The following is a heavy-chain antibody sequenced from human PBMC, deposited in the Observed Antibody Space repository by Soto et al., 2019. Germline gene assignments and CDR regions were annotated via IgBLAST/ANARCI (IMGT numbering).Heavy chain of an antibody. CDR2: FYDSGTS. CDR1: GDSISDVDYY. Sequence: QVQLQESGPGLVKPSQTLSLTCTVSGDSISDVDYYWSWVRQTPREGLEWIGAFYDSGTSYYSPSLKSRMTISVDSYKNQFSLTLTSVTAADTAVYYCARGTRDYFDTTGPGYGMDVWGQGTTVTVSS. D-gene: IGHD3-22*01. J-gene: IGHJ6*02. CDR3: ARGTRDYFDTTGPGYGMDV. V-gene: IGHV4-30-4*01.